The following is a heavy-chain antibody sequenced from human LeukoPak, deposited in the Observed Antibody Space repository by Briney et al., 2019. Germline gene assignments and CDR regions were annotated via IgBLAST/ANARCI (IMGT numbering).Heavy chain of an antibody. D-gene: IGHD3-9*01. CDR2: ISWNSGDI. V-gene: IGHV3-9*01. Sequence: PGGSLRLSCAASGFTFDDYAMHWVRQVPGKGLEWVSGISWNSGDIGYADSVKGRFTISRDNAKNSLYLQMNSLRPEDTALYYCAKDRLGSTDWYFDHWGQGTLVTVSS. J-gene: IGHJ4*02. CDR3: AKDRLGSTDWYFDH. CDR1: GFTFDDYA.